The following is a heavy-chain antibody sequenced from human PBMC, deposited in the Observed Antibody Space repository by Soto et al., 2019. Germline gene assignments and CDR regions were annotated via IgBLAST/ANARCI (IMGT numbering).Heavy chain of an antibody. J-gene: IGHJ5*02. CDR1: GGTFSSYA. Sequence: ASVKVSCKASGGTFSSYAISWVRQAPGQGLEWMGGMNPNSGNTGYAQKFQGRVTMTRNTSISTAYMELSSLRSEDTAVYYCARAIVVVPAAIFWFDPWGQGTLVTVS. D-gene: IGHD2-2*01. V-gene: IGHV1-8*02. CDR2: MNPNSGNT. CDR3: ARAIVVVPAAIFWFDP.